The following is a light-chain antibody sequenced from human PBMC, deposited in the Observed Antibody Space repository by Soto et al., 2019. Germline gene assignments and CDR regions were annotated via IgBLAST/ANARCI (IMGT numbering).Light chain of an antibody. V-gene: IGKV3D-11*02. CDR1: QSVSSN. J-gene: IGKJ4*01. CDR2: DAS. CDR3: QQRSNWHPT. Sequence: EIVMTQSPATLSVSPGERATLSCRASQSVSSNLSWYQQKPGQAPRLLIYDASNRATGIPARFSGSGPGTDFTLTISSLEPEDFAVYYCQQRSNWHPTFGGGTKVDIK.